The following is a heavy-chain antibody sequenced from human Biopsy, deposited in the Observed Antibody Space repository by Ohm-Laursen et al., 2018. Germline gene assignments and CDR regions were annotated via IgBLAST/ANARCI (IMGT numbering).Heavy chain of an antibody. Sequence: SLRLSCAASRFNFEDYAMHWVWLTPGKGLEWVSGIDWNRGSIAYGDSVKGRFTISRDNGKNFLYLQMSSLRVEDTALYFCAKDKGAHINYGDLYYFDSWGPGTMVTVSA. CDR3: AKDKGAHINYGDLYYFDS. V-gene: IGHV3-9*01. CDR2: IDWNRGSI. J-gene: IGHJ4*02. CDR1: RFNFEDYA. D-gene: IGHD3-10*01.